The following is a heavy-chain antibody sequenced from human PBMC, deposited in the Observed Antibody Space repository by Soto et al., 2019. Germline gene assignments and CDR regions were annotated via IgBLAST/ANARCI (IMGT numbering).Heavy chain of an antibody. CDR2: NSASGHST. CDR3: AKDFPVSTLRLAGVFRYYYMDV. J-gene: IGHJ6*03. V-gene: IGHV3-23*01. CDR1: GFTFSSYA. Sequence: GGSLSLSCAASGFTFSSYAMSWVRQAPGKGLEWVSTNSASGHSTYYADSLKGRFTISRDNSKNTLYLQMNSLRAEDTAVYYCAKDFPVSTLRLAGVFRYYYMDVWGKGTTVTVSS. D-gene: IGHD2-8*01.